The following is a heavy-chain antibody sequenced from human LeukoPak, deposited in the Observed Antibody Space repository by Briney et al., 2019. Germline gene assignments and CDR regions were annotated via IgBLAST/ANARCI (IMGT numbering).Heavy chain of an antibody. Sequence: ASVKVSCKASGYSFTSYGITWVRRAPGQGLEWMGWITTYNGKTNYAQNFQTRVTMTTDTSTNTAYMESRSLRSDDTAVYYCARGINYDLLTGYSEGFDFWGQGTPVTVSS. CDR2: ITTYNGKT. V-gene: IGHV1-18*01. J-gene: IGHJ4*02. D-gene: IGHD3-9*01. CDR3: ARGINYDLLTGYSEGFDF. CDR1: GYSFTSYG.